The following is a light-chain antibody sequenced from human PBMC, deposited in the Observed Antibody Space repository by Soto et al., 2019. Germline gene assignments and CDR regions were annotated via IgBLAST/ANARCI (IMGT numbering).Light chain of an antibody. Sequence: QSVLTQPASVSGSPGQSITISCTGTSSDVGGYNYVSWYQQHPGKAPKLIIFEVSYRPSGISNRFSASKSGDTASLTISGLQADDEADYYCSSWDGSLSGYVFGAGTKVTVL. J-gene: IGLJ1*01. CDR3: SSWDGSLSGYV. V-gene: IGLV2-14*01. CDR1: SSDVGGYNY. CDR2: EVS.